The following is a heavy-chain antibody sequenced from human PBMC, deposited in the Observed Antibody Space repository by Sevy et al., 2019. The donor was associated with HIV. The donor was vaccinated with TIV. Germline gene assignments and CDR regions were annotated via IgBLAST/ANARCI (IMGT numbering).Heavy chain of an antibody. CDR1: GFTFSSYW. V-gene: IGHV3-7*03. CDR2: IKQDGSDK. CDR3: ASPGTKGFDP. J-gene: IGHJ5*02. D-gene: IGHD2-8*01. Sequence: GGSLRLSCAASGFTFSSYWMSWVRQAQGKGLEWVANIKQDGSDKYYVDSVKGRFTISRDNAKSSLYLQMNSLRVEDTAVYYCASPGTKGFDPWGQGTLVTVSS.